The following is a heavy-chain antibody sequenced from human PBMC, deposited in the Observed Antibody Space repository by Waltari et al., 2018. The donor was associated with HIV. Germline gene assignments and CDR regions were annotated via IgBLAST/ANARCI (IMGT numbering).Heavy chain of an antibody. D-gene: IGHD2-15*01. CDR2: SSYFNGNT. CDR1: GYTFTSYG. Sequence: QVQLVQSGAEVKKPGASVKVSCKASGYTFTSYGISWLRQAPGQGLEWMGWSSYFNGNTNYAQKLQGRVTMTTDTSTNTAYMERRSLRSDDTAGYYCARSHLRYCSGGSCYSGYFDYWGQGTLVTVSS. V-gene: IGHV1-18*01. CDR3: ARSHLRYCSGGSCYSGYFDY. J-gene: IGHJ4*02.